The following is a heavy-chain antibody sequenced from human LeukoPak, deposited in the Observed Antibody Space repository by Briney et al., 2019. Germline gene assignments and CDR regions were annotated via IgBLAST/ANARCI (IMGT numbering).Heavy chain of an antibody. V-gene: IGHV4-34*01. CDR2: INHSGST. J-gene: IGHJ4*02. CDR3: ARGQRVYCSSTSYPLYDY. Sequence: SETLSLTCAVYGGSFSGYYWSWIRQPPGKGLEWIGEINHSGSTNYNPSLKSRVTISVDTSKNQFSLKLSSVTAADTAVYYCARGQRVYCSSTSYPLYDYWGQGTLVTVSS. D-gene: IGHD2-2*01. CDR1: GGSFSGYY.